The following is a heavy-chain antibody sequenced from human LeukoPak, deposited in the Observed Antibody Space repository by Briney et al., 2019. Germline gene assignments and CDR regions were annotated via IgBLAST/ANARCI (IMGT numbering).Heavy chain of an antibody. V-gene: IGHV3-9*03. Sequence: PGRSLRLSCAASGFTFDDYDMHWVRQAPGKGLEWVLGISWNSGSIGYADSVKGRFTISRDNAKNSLYLQMNSLRAEDMALYYCAKGNYGDYTPDPMYYFDYWGQGTLVTVSS. J-gene: IGHJ4*02. CDR3: AKGNYGDYTPDPMYYFDY. D-gene: IGHD4-17*01. CDR2: ISWNSGSI. CDR1: GFTFDDYD.